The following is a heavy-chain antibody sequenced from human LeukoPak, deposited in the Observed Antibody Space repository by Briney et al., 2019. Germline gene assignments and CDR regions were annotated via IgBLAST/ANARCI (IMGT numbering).Heavy chain of an antibody. CDR1: GYSISSGYY. D-gene: IGHD3-10*01. J-gene: IGHJ3*01. CDR3: AKPSNYYGSATDAFDF. Sequence: SETLSLTCTVSGYSISSGYYWGWIRQPPGKGLEWIGNIYYSGSTYYNPSLKSRVTISVDTSKNHFSLKLNSVTAADTAVYYCAKPSNYYGSATDAFDFWGQGTMATVSS. CDR2: IYYSGST. V-gene: IGHV4-38-2*02.